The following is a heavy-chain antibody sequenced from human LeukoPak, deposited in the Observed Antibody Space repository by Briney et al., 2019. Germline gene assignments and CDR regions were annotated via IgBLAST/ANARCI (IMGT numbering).Heavy chain of an antibody. D-gene: IGHD4-17*01. Sequence: PGGSLRLSCAASGFSFEAYGMYWVRQAPGKGLEWVSGITWNSDGMAYADSVKGRFTISRDNAKNSLYLQMNSLRAEDTAVYYCARGEDYGTNSFDYWGQGTLVTVSS. CDR1: GFSFEAYG. CDR2: ITWNSDGM. V-gene: IGHV3-9*01. CDR3: ARGEDYGTNSFDY. J-gene: IGHJ4*02.